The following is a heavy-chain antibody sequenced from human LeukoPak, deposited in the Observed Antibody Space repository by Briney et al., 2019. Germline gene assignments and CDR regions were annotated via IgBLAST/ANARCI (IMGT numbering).Heavy chain of an antibody. Sequence: ASVKVSCKASGYTFTGYYMHWVRQAPGQGLEWMGWINPNSGGTNYAQKFQGRVTMTRDTSISTAYMELSRLRSDDTAVYYCARESRGYSGYGSDYYFDYWGQGTLVTVSS. CDR2: INPNSGGT. V-gene: IGHV1-2*02. CDR1: GYTFTGYY. J-gene: IGHJ4*02. CDR3: ARESRGYSGYGSDYYFDY. D-gene: IGHD5-12*01.